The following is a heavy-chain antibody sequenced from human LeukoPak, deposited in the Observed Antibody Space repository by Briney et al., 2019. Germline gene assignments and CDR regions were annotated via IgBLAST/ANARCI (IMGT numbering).Heavy chain of an antibody. Sequence: SETLSLTCAVYGGSFSGYYWSWIRQPPGKGLEWIGEINHSGSTNYNPSLKSRVTISVDTSKNQFFLKLSSVTAADTAVHYCASAGSSGYSPPVGYWGQGTLVTVSS. D-gene: IGHD3-22*01. CDR2: INHSGST. J-gene: IGHJ4*02. V-gene: IGHV4-34*01. CDR1: GGSFSGYY. CDR3: ASAGSSGYSPPVGY.